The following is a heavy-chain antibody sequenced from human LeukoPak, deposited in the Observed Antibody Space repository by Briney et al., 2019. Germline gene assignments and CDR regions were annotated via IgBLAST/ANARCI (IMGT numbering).Heavy chain of an antibody. D-gene: IGHD3-3*01. Sequence: PGGSLRLSCAASGFTFNSYWMNWVRQAPGKGLEWVANINLDGSEKYYVDSVKGRFTISRDNAKNSLYLQMNSLKTEDTAVYYCTRRGIGDFWSGYSERGFDYWGQGTLVTVSS. J-gene: IGHJ4*02. CDR3: TRRGIGDFWSGYSERGFDY. CDR1: GFTFNSYW. CDR2: INLDGSEK. V-gene: IGHV3-7*03.